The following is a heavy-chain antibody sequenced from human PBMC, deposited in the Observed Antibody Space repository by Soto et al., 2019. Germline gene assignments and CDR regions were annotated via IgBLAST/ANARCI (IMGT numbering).Heavy chain of an antibody. CDR1: GGSISSYY. D-gene: IGHD6-13*01. Sequence: SENLSLTCTVSGGSISSYYWSCIRQTPWKGLEWIGYIYYSGSTNYNPSLKSRVTISVDPPKNQFSLKLSSVTAADTAVYYCAREGIAAAGTKYSGQGTRVTVSS. CDR3: AREGIAAAGTKY. CDR2: IYYSGST. V-gene: IGHV4-59*01. J-gene: IGHJ4*02.